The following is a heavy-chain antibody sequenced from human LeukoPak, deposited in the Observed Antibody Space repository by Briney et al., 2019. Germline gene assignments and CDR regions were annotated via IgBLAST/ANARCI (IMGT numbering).Heavy chain of an antibody. V-gene: IGHV4-34*01. J-gene: IGHJ1*01. Sequence: SETLSLTCAVYGGSFSGYYWSWIRQPPGKWLEWIGEINHSGSTNYNPSLKSRVTISVDTSKNQFSLKLSSVTAADTAVYYCARNSGPTNEYFQHWGQGTLVTVSS. CDR3: ARNSGPTNEYFQH. CDR1: GGSFSGYY. CDR2: INHSGST. D-gene: IGHD1-26*01.